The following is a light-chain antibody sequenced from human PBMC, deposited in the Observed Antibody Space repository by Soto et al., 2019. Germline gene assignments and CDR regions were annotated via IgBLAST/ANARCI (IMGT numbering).Light chain of an antibody. CDR1: SSNIGSNY. J-gene: IGLJ2*01. Sequence: QPVLTQSPSASGTPGQRVTISCSGSSSNIGSNYVYWYQQLPGTAPKLLIYRNDQRPSGVPDRLSGSKSGTSASLAISGLRSEDEADYYCAAWDDSLSGVVFGGGTKLTVL. V-gene: IGLV1-47*01. CDR2: RND. CDR3: AAWDDSLSGVV.